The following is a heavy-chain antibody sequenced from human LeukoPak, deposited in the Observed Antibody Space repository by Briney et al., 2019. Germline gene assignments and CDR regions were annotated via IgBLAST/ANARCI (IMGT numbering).Heavy chain of an antibody. CDR3: ARAGVAALYYFDY. CDR2: ISGSGGST. J-gene: IGHJ4*02. Sequence: GGSLRLSCAASEFTFSSYAMSWVRQAPGKGLEWVSAISGSGGSTYYADSVKGRFTISRDNAKNSLYLQMNSLRAEDTAVYYCARAGVAALYYFDYWGQGTLVTVSS. CDR1: EFTFSSYA. V-gene: IGHV3-23*01. D-gene: IGHD6-13*01.